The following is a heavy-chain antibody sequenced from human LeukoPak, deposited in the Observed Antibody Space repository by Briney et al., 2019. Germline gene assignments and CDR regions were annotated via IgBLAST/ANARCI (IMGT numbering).Heavy chain of an antibody. V-gene: IGHV4-59*01. CDR1: GGSISSYY. CDR3: ARSPGLYYDFWSVSPKYFDY. D-gene: IGHD3-3*01. J-gene: IGHJ4*02. CDR2: IYYSGST. Sequence: SETLSLTCTVSGGSISSYYWSWLRQPPGKGLEWIGYIYYSGSTNYNPSLKSRVTISVDTSKNQFSLKLSAVTAADTAVYYCARSPGLYYDFWSVSPKYFDYLGQGTQVTVSS.